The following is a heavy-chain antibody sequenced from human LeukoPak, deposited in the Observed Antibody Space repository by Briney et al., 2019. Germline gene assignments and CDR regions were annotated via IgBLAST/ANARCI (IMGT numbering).Heavy chain of an antibody. Sequence: ASVEVSCKASGYTFTGYYMHWVRQAPGQGLEWMGWINPNSGGTNYAQKFQGRVTMTRDTSISTAYMELSRLRSDDTAVYYCARRHSSSWAFDYWGQGTLVTVSS. CDR3: ARRHSSSWAFDY. V-gene: IGHV1-2*02. CDR2: INPNSGGT. D-gene: IGHD6-13*01. J-gene: IGHJ4*02. CDR1: GYTFTGYY.